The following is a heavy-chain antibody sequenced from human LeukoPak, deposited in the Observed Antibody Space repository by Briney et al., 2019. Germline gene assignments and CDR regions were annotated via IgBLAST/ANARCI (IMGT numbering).Heavy chain of an antibody. D-gene: IGHD1-26*01. CDR1: GYIFTNYA. CDR2: INTDNSNT. J-gene: IGHJ4*02. CDR3: ARDFQWEPKLKGYYFDY. Sequence: ASVKVSCKASGYIFTNYAMHWVRQAPGQRLEWMGWINTDNSNTRYSQELEGRVTFTRDTSAGTANMELSSLRPEDTAVYYCARDFQWEPKLKGYYFDYWGQGTLVTVSS. V-gene: IGHV1-3*04.